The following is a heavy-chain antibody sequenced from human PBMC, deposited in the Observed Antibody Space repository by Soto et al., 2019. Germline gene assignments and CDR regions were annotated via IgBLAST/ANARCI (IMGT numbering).Heavy chain of an antibody. CDR3: AKGVATAVPALDY. Sequence: EVQLVESGGGLVQPGRSLRLSCVASGFSFDDFVMNWVRQRPGKGLEWVSSVSWNSGAKLYADSVKGRFVISRDSAKKSVYLQMNSLRPDDTAFYYCAKGVATAVPALDYWGQGTLVTVSS. D-gene: IGHD2-21*02. CDR2: VSWNSGAK. J-gene: IGHJ4*02. CDR1: GFSFDDFV. V-gene: IGHV3-9*01.